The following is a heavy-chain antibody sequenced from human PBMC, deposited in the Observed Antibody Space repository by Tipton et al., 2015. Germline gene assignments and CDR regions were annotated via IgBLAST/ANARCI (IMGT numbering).Heavy chain of an antibody. CDR2: ISTYDINT. J-gene: IGHJ4*02. V-gene: IGHV1-18*01. CDR1: GYIFTNYG. D-gene: IGHD3-22*01. Sequence: QLVQSGAEVKKPGASVKVSCKASGYIFTNYGINWVRQAPGQGLEWMGWISTYDINTNSAQHLQGRVTMTTDTSTRTAYMELRSLRSDDTAVYYCARDRVTYYYDSCPAYWGQGTLVTVSS. CDR3: ARDRVTYYYDSCPAY.